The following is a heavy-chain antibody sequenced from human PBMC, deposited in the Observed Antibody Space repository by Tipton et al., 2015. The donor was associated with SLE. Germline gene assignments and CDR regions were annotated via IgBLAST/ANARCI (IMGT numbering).Heavy chain of an antibody. CDR3: AKGYDSSGYSRFDY. Sequence: SLRLSCAASGFTFSSYGMHWVRQAPGKGLEWVAFIRYDGSNKYYADSVKGRFTISRDNSKNTLYLQMNSLRAEDTALYYCAKGYDSSGYSRFDYWGQGTLVTVSS. CDR2: IRYDGSNK. J-gene: IGHJ4*02. CDR1: GFTFSSYG. D-gene: IGHD3-22*01. V-gene: IGHV3-30*02.